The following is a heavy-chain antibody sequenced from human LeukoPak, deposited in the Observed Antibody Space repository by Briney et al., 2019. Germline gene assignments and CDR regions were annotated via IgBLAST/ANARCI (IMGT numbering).Heavy chain of an antibody. J-gene: IGHJ6*02. Sequence: QPGGSLRLSRAASGFTFSSYEMNWVRQAPGKGLEWVSYISSSGSTIYYADSVKGRFTISRDNAKNSLYLQMNSLRAEDTAVYYCARDLLITMVRGVIPLDYGMDVWGQGTTVTVSS. CDR1: GFTFSSYE. V-gene: IGHV3-48*03. CDR2: ISSSGSTI. D-gene: IGHD3-10*01. CDR3: ARDLLITMVRGVIPLDYGMDV.